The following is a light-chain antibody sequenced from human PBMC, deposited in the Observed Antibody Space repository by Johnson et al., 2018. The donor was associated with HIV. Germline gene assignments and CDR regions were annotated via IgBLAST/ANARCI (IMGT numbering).Light chain of an antibody. V-gene: IGLV1-51*01. Sequence: QSVLTQPPSVSAAPGQKVTISCSGSSSNIGNNYVSWYQQLPGTAHKLLIYDNNKRPSGIPDRFSGSKSGTSATLGITGLPTGDEADYYCGTWDSRLSAFCVFGTGTKVTVL. CDR3: GTWDSRLSAFCV. J-gene: IGLJ1*01. CDR2: DNN. CDR1: SSNIGNNY.